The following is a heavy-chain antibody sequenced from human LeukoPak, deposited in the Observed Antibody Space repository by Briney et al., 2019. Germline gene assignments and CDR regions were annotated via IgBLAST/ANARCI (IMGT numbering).Heavy chain of an antibody. CDR2: IFYNGNT. Sequence: SETLSLTCAVSGGSISSSSSFWGWIRQPPGKGLEWIGSIFYNGNTYYNPSLSGRLTISLDTSQNQFSLTLSSVTATDTAIYYCARHVRGGRIAVAGPFDYWGQGSLVTVSS. J-gene: IGHJ4*02. D-gene: IGHD6-19*01. CDR1: GGSISSSSSF. CDR3: ARHVRGGRIAVAGPFDY. V-gene: IGHV4-39*01.